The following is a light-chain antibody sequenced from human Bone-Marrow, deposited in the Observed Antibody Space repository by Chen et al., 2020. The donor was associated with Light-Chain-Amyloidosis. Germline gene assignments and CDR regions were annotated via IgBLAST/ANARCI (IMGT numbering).Light chain of an antibody. CDR3: SSFTSSSSYV. CDR1: SGDVGTYNY. V-gene: IGLV2-14*01. J-gene: IGLJ1*01. CDR2: AVS. Sequence: QPALPQHASVSGSPGQPLTTSCTGTSGDVGTYNYVSWYQQHPGKAPKVMIYAVSNRPSGVSNRFSGSKSGNTASLTISGLQAEDEADYYCSSFTSSSSYVFGPGTKVTVL.